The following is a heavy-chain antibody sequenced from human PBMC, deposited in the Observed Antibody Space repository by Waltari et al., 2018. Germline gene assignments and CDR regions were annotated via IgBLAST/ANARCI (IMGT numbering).Heavy chain of an antibody. CDR1: GGSISSGSYY. CDR3: ASGLGMGGAFDI. D-gene: IGHD7-27*01. V-gene: IGHV4-61*02. J-gene: IGHJ3*02. CDR2: IHTSRST. Sequence: QVQLQESGPGLVKPSQTLSLTCTDSGGSISSGSYYWSWIWQPAGKGLEWIGRIHTSRSTNYHPSLKSRVTISVDTAKNQFSLKLSSVTAADTAVYYCASGLGMGGAFDIWGQGTMVTVSS.